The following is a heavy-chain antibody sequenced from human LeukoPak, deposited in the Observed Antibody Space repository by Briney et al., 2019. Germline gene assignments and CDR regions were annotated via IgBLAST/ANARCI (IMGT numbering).Heavy chain of an antibody. CDR3: AREYYDILTGYWQDGMDV. J-gene: IGHJ6*02. CDR2: IKEDGSEK. V-gene: IGHV3-7*01. D-gene: IGHD3-9*01. CDR1: GFTFSNYW. Sequence: PGGSLRLSCAASGFTFSNYWMSWVRQAPGKGLEWVANIKEDGSEKHYVDSVKGRFTISRDNAKNSLYLQMNSLRAEDTAVYYCAREYYDILTGYWQDGMDVWGQGTTVTVSS.